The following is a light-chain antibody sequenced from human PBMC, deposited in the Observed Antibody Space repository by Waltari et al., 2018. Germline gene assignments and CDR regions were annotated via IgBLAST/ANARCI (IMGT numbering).Light chain of an antibody. V-gene: IGLV2-14*03. CDR1: NSDVGDFDY. CDR3: SAYTSSGALLI. J-gene: IGLJ2*01. CDR2: DVR. Sequence: QSALTQPASVSGSPGQSITISCAGTNSDVGDFDYVSWYQQHPGKAPKLIIYDVRRRPSGVSARFSVSKSGNKASLTISGLRAEDEADYYCSAYTSSGALLIFGGGTKVTVL.